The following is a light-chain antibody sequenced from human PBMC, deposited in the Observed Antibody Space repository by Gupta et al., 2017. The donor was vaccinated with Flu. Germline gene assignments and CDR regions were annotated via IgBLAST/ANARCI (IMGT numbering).Light chain of an antibody. CDR1: QSVSSSY. V-gene: IGKV3-20*01. CDR2: GAS. CDR3: QQYGNSWT. J-gene: IGKJ1*01. Sequence: SCRASQSVSSSYLAWYQQKPGQAPRLLIYGASSRATGIPDRFSGSGSGTDFTLTISRLEPEDFAVYYCQQYGNSWTFGQGTKVEIK.